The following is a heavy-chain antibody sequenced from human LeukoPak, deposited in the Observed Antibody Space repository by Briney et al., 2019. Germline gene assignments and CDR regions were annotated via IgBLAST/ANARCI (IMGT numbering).Heavy chain of an antibody. V-gene: IGHV4-34*01. CDR3: ARGYCTNAVCSLGPTQA. D-gene: IGHD2-8*01. CDR1: GGSFSGYY. CDR2: INHSGST. J-gene: IGHJ4*02. Sequence: SETLSLTCAVYGGSFSGYYWSWIRQPPGKGLEWIGEINHSGSTNYNSSLKSRVTISVDTSKNQFSLKLSSVTAADTAAYYCARGYCTNAVCSLGPTQAWGQGTLVTVSS.